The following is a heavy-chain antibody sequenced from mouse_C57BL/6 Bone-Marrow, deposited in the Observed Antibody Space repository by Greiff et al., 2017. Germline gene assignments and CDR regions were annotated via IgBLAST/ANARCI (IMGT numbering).Heavy chain of an antibody. Sequence: QVQLQQPGAELVKPGASVKLSCTASGYTFTSYWMHWVKQRPGQGLEWIGMIHPNSGSTTYNAKFKSKATLTVDKSYSTACMQLCSLTAEDSAVYYCARWGDYEDYWGQGTMRTVSA. V-gene: IGHV1-64*01. CDR3: ARWGDYEDY. J-gene: IGHJ2*01. CDR2: IHPNSGST. CDR1: GYTFTSYW. D-gene: IGHD2-4*01.